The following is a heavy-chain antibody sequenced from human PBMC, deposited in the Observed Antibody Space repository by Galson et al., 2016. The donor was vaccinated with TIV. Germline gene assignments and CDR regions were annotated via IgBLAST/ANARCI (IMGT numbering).Heavy chain of an antibody. CDR3: AKDRGSGWYENWFDP. J-gene: IGHJ5*02. D-gene: IGHD6-19*01. V-gene: IGHV3-23*01. CDR2: ISGSGGRT. CDR1: GFTFSNFA. Sequence: SLRLSCAASGFTFSNFAINWVRQAPGKGLEWVSVISGSGGRTSYADSLKGRFTISRDNSKNTAYPQMNSLRADDTAIYYCAKDRGSGWYENWFDPWGQGTLVTVSS.